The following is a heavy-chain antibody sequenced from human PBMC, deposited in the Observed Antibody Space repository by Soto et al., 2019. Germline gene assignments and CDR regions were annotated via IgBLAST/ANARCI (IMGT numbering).Heavy chain of an antibody. J-gene: IGHJ6*03. CDR1: GFSLSTSGMC. CDR3: ARDRNRYYYYYMDV. V-gene: IGHV2-70*11. Sequence: GSGPTLVNPTQTLTLTCTFSGFSLSTSGMCVSWIRQPPGKALEWLARIDWDDDKYYSTSLKTRLTISKDTSKNQVVLTMTNMDPVDTATYYCARDRNRYYYYYMDVWGKGTTVTVSS. D-gene: IGHD1-1*01. CDR2: IDWDDDK.